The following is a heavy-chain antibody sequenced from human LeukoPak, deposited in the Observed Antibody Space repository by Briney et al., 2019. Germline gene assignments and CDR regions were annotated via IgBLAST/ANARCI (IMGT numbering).Heavy chain of an antibody. CDR2: IYHSGST. CDR3: ARLTGDGYSPQDSFDI. V-gene: IGHV4-38-2*01. J-gene: IGHJ3*02. CDR1: GYSISSGYY. Sequence: ASETLSLTCAVSGYSISSGYYWGWIRQPPGKGLEWIGSIYHSGSTYYSPSLKSRVTISVDTSKNQFSLKLSSVTAADTAVYYCARLTGDGYSPQDSFDIWGQGTMVTVSS. D-gene: IGHD5-24*01.